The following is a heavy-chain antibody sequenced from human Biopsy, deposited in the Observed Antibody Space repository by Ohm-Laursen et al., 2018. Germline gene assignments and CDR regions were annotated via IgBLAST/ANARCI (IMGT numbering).Heavy chain of an antibody. CDR1: GFTFSDYW. Sequence: SLRLSCAASGFTFSDYWMGWVRQAPGKGLEWVANIKQDGNEKYYVDSVMGRFTISRDNPKNTVDLQMNSLRAEDTAVYFCARDGKRWDYSTYFSWHFDLWGRGTLVTVSS. J-gene: IGHJ2*01. CDR3: ARDGKRWDYSTYFSWHFDL. D-gene: IGHD4-11*01. CDR2: IKQDGNEK. V-gene: IGHV3-7*01.